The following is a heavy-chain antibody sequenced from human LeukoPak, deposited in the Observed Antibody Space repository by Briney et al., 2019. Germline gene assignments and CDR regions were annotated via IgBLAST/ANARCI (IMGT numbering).Heavy chain of an antibody. D-gene: IGHD2/OR15-2a*01. J-gene: IGHJ4*02. V-gene: IGHV1-2*02. Sequence: ASVTVSCKASGYTFTDYYIHWVRQAPGQGLEWMGWIHTNSDATNYAQNFQGRVTMTRDTSISTAYMELSRLGSDDTAVYYCARGLFSPGDQWGQGTLVTVST. CDR1: GYTFTDYY. CDR2: IHTNSDAT. CDR3: ARGLFSPGDQ.